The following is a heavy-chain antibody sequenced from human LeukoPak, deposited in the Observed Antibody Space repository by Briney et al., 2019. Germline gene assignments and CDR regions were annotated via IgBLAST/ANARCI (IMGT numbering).Heavy chain of an antibody. CDR2: IIPIFGTA. D-gene: IGHD5-12*01. CDR1: GGTFSSYA. J-gene: IGHJ4*02. V-gene: IGHV1-69*05. CDR3: ARGGYVSSPFDY. Sequence: SVKVSCKASGGTFSSYAISWVRQAPGQGLEWMGGIIPIFGTANYAQKFQGRVTITTDESTSTAYMELSSLRSEDTAVYYCARGGYVSSPFDYWGQGTLVTVSS.